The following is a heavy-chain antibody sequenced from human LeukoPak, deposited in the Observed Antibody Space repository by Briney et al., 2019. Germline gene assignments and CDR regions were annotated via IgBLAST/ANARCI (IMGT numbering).Heavy chain of an antibody. CDR2: INTNTGNP. CDR1: GYTFTSYA. Sequence: ASVKVSCKASGYTFTSYAMNWVRQAPGQGLEWMGWINTNTGNPTYAQGFTGRFVLSLDTSVGTAYLQISSLKAEDTAVHYCARGGRGVIRHFDYWGQGTLVTVSS. D-gene: IGHD3-10*01. V-gene: IGHV7-4-1*02. J-gene: IGHJ4*02. CDR3: ARGGRGVIRHFDY.